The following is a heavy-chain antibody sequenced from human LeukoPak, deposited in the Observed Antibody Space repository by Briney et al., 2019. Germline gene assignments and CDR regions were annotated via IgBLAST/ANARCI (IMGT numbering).Heavy chain of an antibody. CDR1: GYTFTNYY. Sequence: ASVKVSCKASGYTFTNYYLHWVRQAPGQGLEWMGRINPNNGGRNYAQKFQGSVTMARDTSISTAYMELSGLTSDDTAIYYCAITVVENAFDIWGQGTMVIVSS. J-gene: IGHJ3*02. CDR2: INPNNGGR. CDR3: AITVVENAFDI. D-gene: IGHD4-23*01. V-gene: IGHV1-2*06.